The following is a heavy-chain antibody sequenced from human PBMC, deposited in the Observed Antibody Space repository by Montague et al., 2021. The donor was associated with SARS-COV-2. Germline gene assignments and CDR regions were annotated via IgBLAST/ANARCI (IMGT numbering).Heavy chain of an antibody. J-gene: IGHJ5*02. Sequence: SETLSLTCTVSGASINSRHGSCIQHPPGKRPEWVGLYYSWSTKYNPALKSRVTISEDTSKNQFSVTITSVTAADTAVYYCARQGGSNYGWFDPWGQGTLVTVT. CDR2: YYSWST. D-gene: IGHD1-26*01. CDR3: ARQGGSNYGWFDP. CDR1: GASINSRH. V-gene: IGHV4-59*08.